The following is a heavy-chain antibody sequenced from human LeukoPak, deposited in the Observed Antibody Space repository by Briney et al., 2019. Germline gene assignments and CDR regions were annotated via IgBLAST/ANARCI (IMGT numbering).Heavy chain of an antibody. CDR3: ARDGVTTNGLSYYYYYYYMDV. CDR1: GYTFTSYG. D-gene: IGHD2-8*01. V-gene: IGHV1-18*01. Sequence: ASVKASCKASGYTFTSYGISWVRQAPGQGLEWMGWISAYNGNTNYAQKLQGRVTMTTDTSTSTAYMELRSLRSDDTAVYYCARDGVTTNGLSYYYYYYYMDVWGKGTTVTISS. J-gene: IGHJ6*03. CDR2: ISAYNGNT.